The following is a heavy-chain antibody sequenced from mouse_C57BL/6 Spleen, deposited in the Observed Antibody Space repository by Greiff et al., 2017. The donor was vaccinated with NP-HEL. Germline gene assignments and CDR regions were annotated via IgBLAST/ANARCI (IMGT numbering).Heavy chain of an antibody. CDR1: GYTFTSYW. V-gene: IGHV1S81*02. Sequence: VQLQQSGADLVKAGASVKMSCKASGYTFTSYWMHWVQQRLGQGLEWFAETNPTNGRTYYNEKFKSKATLTVDKSSSTAYMLLSGTTFEDSAVYYCARIKKIVATYFDYWGQGTTLTVSS. CDR2: TNPTNGRT. D-gene: IGHD1-1*01. J-gene: IGHJ2*01. CDR3: ARIKKIVATYFDY.